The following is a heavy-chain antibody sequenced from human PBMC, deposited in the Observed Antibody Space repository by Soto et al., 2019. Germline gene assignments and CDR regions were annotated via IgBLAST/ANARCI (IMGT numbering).Heavy chain of an antibody. Sequence: GFLRLSGAASGLSLSSYAMHWVRQAPGRGLEWVAVISYDGSNKYYADSVKGRFTISRDNSKNTLYLQMNSMRAEDTAVYYCASGGRGVVVPAAIPVPMDVWGQGTTVTVS. J-gene: IGHJ6*02. D-gene: IGHD2-2*02. CDR3: ASGGRGVVVPAAIPVPMDV. V-gene: IGHV3-30-3*01. CDR2: ISYDGSNK. CDR1: GLSLSSYA.